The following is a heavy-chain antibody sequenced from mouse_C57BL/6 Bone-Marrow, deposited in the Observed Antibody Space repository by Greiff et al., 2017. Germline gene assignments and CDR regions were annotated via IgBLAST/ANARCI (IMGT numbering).Heavy chain of an antibody. Sequence: VQLQQSGAELAKPGASVKLSCKASGYTFTSYWMHWVKQRPGQGLEWIGYINPSSGYTKYNQKFKDKATLTADQSSSTAYMQLSSLTYEDSAVYYCATLLWLRRGRDYWGQGTTLTVSS. J-gene: IGHJ2*01. CDR1: GYTFTSYW. CDR2: INPSSGYT. D-gene: IGHD2-9*01. CDR3: ATLLWLRRGRDY. V-gene: IGHV1-7*01.